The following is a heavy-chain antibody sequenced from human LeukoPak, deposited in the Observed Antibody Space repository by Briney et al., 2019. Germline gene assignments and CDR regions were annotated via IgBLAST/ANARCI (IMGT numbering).Heavy chain of an antibody. Sequence: PGGSLRLSCTASGFTFGDYAMNWLRQAPGKGLEWVSYITGSSDSILYADSVKGRFTISRDNAKNSVFLQMNSLRSEDTAVYYCASRDYDYVWGMYYYYYYMDVWGKGTTVTVSS. CDR2: ITGSSDSI. CDR3: ASRDYDYVWGMYYYYYYMDV. CDR1: GFTFGDYA. D-gene: IGHD3-16*01. V-gene: IGHV3-48*01. J-gene: IGHJ6*03.